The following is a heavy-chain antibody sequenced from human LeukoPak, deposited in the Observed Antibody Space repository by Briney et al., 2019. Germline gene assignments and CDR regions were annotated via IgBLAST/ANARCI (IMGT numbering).Heavy chain of an antibody. CDR1: GDSISRYY. D-gene: IGHD6-6*01. CDR3: ARGILIGYTNSRLDY. CDR2: IYYTGST. Sequence: SETLSLTCTVSGDSISRYYWSWIRQPPGKGLEWIGYIYYTGSTKYNPSLKSRVTISLDTSKNQFSLKLSSVTAADTAVYYCARGILIGYTNSRLDYWGQGTLVTVSS. J-gene: IGHJ4*02. V-gene: IGHV4-59*01.